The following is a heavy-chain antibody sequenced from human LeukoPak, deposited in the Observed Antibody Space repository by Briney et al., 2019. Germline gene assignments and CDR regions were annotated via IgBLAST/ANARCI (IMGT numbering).Heavy chain of an antibody. D-gene: IGHD3-10*01. CDR3: ARESVVDYYGSGKDGAFDI. CDR2: INAGNGNT. Sequence: GASVKVSCKASGYTFTSYAMHWVRQAPGQRLEWMGWINAGNGNTKYSQEFQGRVTITRDTSASTAYMELSSLRSEDMAVYYCARESVVDYYGSGKDGAFDIWGQGTMVTVSS. J-gene: IGHJ3*02. V-gene: IGHV1-3*03. CDR1: GYTFTSYA.